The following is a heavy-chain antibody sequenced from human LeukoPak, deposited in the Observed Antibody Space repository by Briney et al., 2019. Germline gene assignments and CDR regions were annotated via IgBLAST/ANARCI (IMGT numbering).Heavy chain of an antibody. CDR2: INSDGSST. Sequence: PGGSLRLSCAASGFTFSSYWMHWVRQAPGKGLVWVSRINSDGSSTSYADSVKGRFTISRDNAKNTLYLQMNSLRAEDTAVYYCARDPTTVTMTAPFDYWGQGTLVTVSS. CDR1: GFTFSSYW. J-gene: IGHJ4*02. CDR3: ARDPTTVTMTAPFDY. V-gene: IGHV3-74*01. D-gene: IGHD4-17*01.